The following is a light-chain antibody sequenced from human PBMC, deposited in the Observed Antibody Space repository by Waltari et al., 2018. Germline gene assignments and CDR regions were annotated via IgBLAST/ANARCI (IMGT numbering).Light chain of an antibody. CDR3: QQYHNWPRA. CDR2: GAS. CDR1: QSVSNN. J-gene: IGKJ2*01. V-gene: IGKV3-15*01. Sequence: EIVMTQSPPILSVSPGERATLSCRASQSVSNNLAWYQQKPGQAPKLLIYGASARATGIPARFSGSGSETEFTLTINSLQSEDFAVYYCQQYHNWPRAFGQGTKLEIK.